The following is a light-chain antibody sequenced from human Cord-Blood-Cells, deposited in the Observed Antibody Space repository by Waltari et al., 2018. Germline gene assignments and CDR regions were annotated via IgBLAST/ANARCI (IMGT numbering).Light chain of an antibody. J-gene: IGKJ4*01. CDR1: QSVLYSSNNKNY. Sequence: DIVMTQSPDSLAVSLGERATINCKSSQSVLYSSNNKNYLAWYQQKPRQPPKLLIYWASTRESGVPDRFSGGGSGTDFTLTISSLQAEDVAVYCCQQYSSTPLTFGGGTKVEIK. CDR2: WAS. CDR3: QQYSSTPLT. V-gene: IGKV4-1*01.